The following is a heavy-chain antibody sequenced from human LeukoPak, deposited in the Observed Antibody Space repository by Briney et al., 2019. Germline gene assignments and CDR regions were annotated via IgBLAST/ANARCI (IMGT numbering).Heavy chain of an antibody. Sequence: ASVKVSCKASGYTFTGYYMHWVRQAPGQGLEWMGWINPNSGGTNYAQKFQGRVTMTKDTSISTAYMELSRLRSDDTAVYYCARDFSSSWFNDAFDIWGQGTMVTVSS. CDR2: INPNSGGT. D-gene: IGHD6-13*01. CDR1: GYTFTGYY. J-gene: IGHJ3*02. V-gene: IGHV1-2*02. CDR3: ARDFSSSWFNDAFDI.